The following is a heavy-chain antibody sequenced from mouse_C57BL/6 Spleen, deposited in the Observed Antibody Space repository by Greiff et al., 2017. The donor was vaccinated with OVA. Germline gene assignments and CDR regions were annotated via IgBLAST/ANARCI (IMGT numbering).Heavy chain of an antibody. V-gene: IGHV3-1*01. CDR1: GYSITSGYD. CDR2: ISYSGST. Sequence: EVKLMESGPGMVKPSQSLSLTCTVTGYSITSGYDWHWIRHFPGNKLEWMGYISYSGSTNYNPSLKSRISITHDTSKNHFFLKLNSVTTEDTATYYCARGGYDGYYAAWFAYWGQGTLVTVSA. CDR3: ARGGYDGYYAAWFAY. D-gene: IGHD2-3*01. J-gene: IGHJ3*01.